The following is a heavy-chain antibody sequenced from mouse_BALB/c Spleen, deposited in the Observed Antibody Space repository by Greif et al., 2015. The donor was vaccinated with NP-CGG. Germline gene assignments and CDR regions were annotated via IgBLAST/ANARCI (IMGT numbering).Heavy chain of an antibody. CDR3: ARDYYGTGFAY. CDR2: ISYSGST. D-gene: IGHD1-2*01. J-gene: IGHJ3*01. CDR1: GDSITSGY. Sequence: EVQGVEPGPSLVKPSQTLSLTCSVTGDSITSGYWNWIRKFPGNKLEYMGYISYSGSTYYNPSLKSRISITRDTSKNQYYLQLNSVTTEDTATYYCARDYYGTGFAYWGQGTLVTVSA. V-gene: IGHV3-8*02.